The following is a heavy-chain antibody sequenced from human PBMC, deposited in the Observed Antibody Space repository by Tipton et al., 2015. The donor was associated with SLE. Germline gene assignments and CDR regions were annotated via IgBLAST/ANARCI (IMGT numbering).Heavy chain of an antibody. Sequence: SLRLSCAASGFTVSNNYMNWVRQAPGKGLEWVSVIYSDGSTYYADSVKGRFTISRDNSKNTLYLQMNSLRAEDTAVYYCAKDIVATTPIYGMDVWGQGTTVTVSS. V-gene: IGHV3-53*05. J-gene: IGHJ6*02. CDR3: AKDIVATTPIYGMDV. CDR1: GFTVSNNY. D-gene: IGHD5-12*01. CDR2: IYSDGST.